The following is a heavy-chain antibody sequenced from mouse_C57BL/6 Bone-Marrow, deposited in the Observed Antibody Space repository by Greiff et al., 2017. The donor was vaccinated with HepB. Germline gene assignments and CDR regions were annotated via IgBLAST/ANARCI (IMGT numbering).Heavy chain of an antibody. J-gene: IGHJ1*03. V-gene: IGHV1-64*01. CDR3: ARGWDYWWYFDV. D-gene: IGHD1-1*01. CDR1: GYTFTSYW. CDR2: IHPNSGST. Sequence: QVQLQQSGAELVKPGASVKLSCKASGYTFTSYWMHWVKQRPGQGLEWIGMIHPNSGSTNYNEKFKSKATLTVDKSSSTAYMQLSSLTSEDSAVYYCARGWDYWWYFDVWGTGTTVTVSS.